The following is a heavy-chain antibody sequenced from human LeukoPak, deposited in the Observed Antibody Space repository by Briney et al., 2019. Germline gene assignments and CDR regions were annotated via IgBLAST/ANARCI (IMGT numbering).Heavy chain of an antibody. V-gene: IGHV1-46*01. CDR2: INPSGGST. CDR1: GYTFTSYY. J-gene: IGHJ6*02. CDR3: ARGVRGMIVVVTYYHGMDV. Sequence: GASVKVSCKASGYTFTSYYMHWVRQAPGQGLEWMGIINPSGGSTSYAQKFQGRVTMTRDTSTSTVYMELSSLRSEDTAVYYCARGVRGMIVVVTYYHGMDVWGQGTTVTVSS. D-gene: IGHD3-22*01.